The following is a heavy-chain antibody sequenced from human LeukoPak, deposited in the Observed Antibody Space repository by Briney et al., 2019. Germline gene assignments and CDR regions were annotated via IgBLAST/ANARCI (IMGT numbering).Heavy chain of an antibody. CDR3: ATAGVLWFGELLRTPYFDY. J-gene: IGHJ4*02. Sequence: SETLSLTCTVSGGSISSYYWSWLRQPPGKGLEGIGYIYYSGITNYTPSLKTLVTISVDTSKTQFSLKLSSVTAADTAVYYCATAGVLWFGELLRTPYFDYWGQGTLVTVSS. CDR2: IYYSGIT. CDR1: GGSISSYY. V-gene: IGHV4-59*01. D-gene: IGHD3-10*01.